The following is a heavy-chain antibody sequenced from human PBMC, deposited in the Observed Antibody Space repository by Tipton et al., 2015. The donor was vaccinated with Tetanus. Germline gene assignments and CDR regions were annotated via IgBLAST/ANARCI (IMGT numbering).Heavy chain of an antibody. D-gene: IGHD3-3*01. Sequence: LRLSCAVYAGSFSGYYWTWIRQSPGEGLEWIGEINHSGSTNYNPSLKSRVTMSVDTSRDQFSLKLKSVTAADTAVYYCAKAFYFDFVSSKFEYWGQGALVSVSS. CDR2: INHSGST. CDR3: AKAFYFDFVSSKFEY. J-gene: IGHJ4*02. V-gene: IGHV4-34*01. CDR1: AGSFSGYY.